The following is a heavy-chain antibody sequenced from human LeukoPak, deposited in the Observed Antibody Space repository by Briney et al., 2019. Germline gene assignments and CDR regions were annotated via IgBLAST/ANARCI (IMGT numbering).Heavy chain of an antibody. CDR1: GFTVSSNY. CDR2: IKQDGSEK. J-gene: IGHJ4*02. CDR3: ARRYFDY. Sequence: GGSLRLSCAASGFTVSSNYMSWVRRAPGKGLEWVANIKQDGSEKYYADSVKGRFIISRDNAKNALYLQMSSLRAEDTAIYYCARRYFDYWGQGTLVTVSS. V-gene: IGHV3-7*03.